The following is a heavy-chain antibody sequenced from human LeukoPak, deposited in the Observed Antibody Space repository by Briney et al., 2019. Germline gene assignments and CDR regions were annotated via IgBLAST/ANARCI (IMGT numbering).Heavy chain of an antibody. J-gene: IGHJ4*02. D-gene: IGHD2-2*01. CDR3: ARLGYCSSTSCLPFDY. CDR2: INHSGST. V-gene: IGHV4-34*01. Sequence: SETLSLTCAVYGGSFSGYYWSWIRQPPGKGLEWIGEINHSGSTNYNPSLKSRVTISVDTSKNQFSLMLSSVTAADTAVYYCARLGYCSSTSCLPFDYWGQGTLVTVSS. CDR1: GGSFSGYY.